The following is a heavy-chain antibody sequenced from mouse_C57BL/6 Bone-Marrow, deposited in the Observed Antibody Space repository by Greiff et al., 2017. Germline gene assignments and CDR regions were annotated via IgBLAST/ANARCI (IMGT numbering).Heavy chain of an antibody. J-gene: IGHJ1*03. V-gene: IGHV1-26*01. CDR3: ARDYHGSSWYFDV. D-gene: IGHD1-1*01. Sequence: VQLQQSGPELVKPGASVKISCKASGYTFTDYYMDWVRQSHGKSLEWIGDINPNNGGTSYNQKFKGKATLTVDKSSSTAYMELRSLTSEDSAVYYCARDYHGSSWYFDVWGTGTTVTVSS. CDR2: INPNNGGT. CDR1: GYTFTDYY.